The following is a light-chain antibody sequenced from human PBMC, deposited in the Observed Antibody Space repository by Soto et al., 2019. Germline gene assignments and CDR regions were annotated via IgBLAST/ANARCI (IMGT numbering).Light chain of an antibody. J-gene: IGKJ5*01. Sequence: DIQMTQSPSTLFASVGDRVTITCRASQSISSWLAWYQQKPGKAPKLLIYKSSSLESGVPSRFSGSGSGTEFTLAISSLQPDDFATYYCQHDISYSLTFGQGTRLEIK. CDR3: QHDISYSLT. CDR2: KSS. V-gene: IGKV1-5*03. CDR1: QSISSW.